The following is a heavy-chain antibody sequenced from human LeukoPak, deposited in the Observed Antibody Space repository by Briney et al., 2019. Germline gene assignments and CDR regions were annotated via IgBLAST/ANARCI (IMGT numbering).Heavy chain of an antibody. V-gene: IGHV3-23*01. D-gene: IGHD3-10*01. J-gene: IGHJ4*02. CDR3: AKGALWLGELPG. CDR2: ISASGGST. Sequence: GGSLRLSCSVSGSTFSSDAMSWVRQAPGKGLEWVSAISASGGSTYYADSVKGRFTISRDNSKNTLYLQMNSLSAKDTALYYCAKGALWLGELPGWGQGTLVTVSS. CDR1: GSTFSSDA.